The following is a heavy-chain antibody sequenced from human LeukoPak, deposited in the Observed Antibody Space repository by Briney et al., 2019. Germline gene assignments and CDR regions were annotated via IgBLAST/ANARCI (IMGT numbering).Heavy chain of an antibody. J-gene: IGHJ6*03. CDR2: VDHTGST. V-gene: IGHV4-59*01. D-gene: IGHD1-1*01. CDR3: ARGRVSSSTWYSTYYYYFYMDV. CDR1: DDSITMYY. Sequence: SETLSLTCSVSDDSITMYYWTWIRQPPGKGLGWIGYVDHTGSTNFNPSLNGRVSISRDTTKNLFSLRLRSVTAADTAVYFCARGRVSSSTWYSTYYYYFYMDVWGKGTTVTVSS.